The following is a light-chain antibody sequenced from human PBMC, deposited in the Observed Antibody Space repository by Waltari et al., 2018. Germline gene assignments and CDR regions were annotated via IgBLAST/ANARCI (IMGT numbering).Light chain of an antibody. CDR1: QSISKY. CDR3: QKYGSLPAT. J-gene: IGKJ1*01. CDR2: DAS. Sequence: EIMFTQSPGTLSLSQGERATLSCKASQSISKYLAWYQQKPGQAPRLLIYDASIRATGIPDRFSGSGYGTDFSLTISRLEPEDYAVYYCQKYGSLPATFGRGTKVEIK. V-gene: IGKV3-20*01.